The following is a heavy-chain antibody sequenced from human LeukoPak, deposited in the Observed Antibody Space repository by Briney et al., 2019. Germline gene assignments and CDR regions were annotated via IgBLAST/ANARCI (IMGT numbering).Heavy chain of an antibody. CDR2: INHSGST. J-gene: IGHJ4*02. Sequence: PSETLSLTCAVYGGSFSGYYWSWIRQPPGNGLEWIGEINHSGSTNYNPSLKSRVTISVDTSKNQFSLKLSSVTAADTAVYYCARAFRWWLIEYYFDYWGQGTLVTVSS. CDR3: ARAFRWWLIEYYFDY. D-gene: IGHD2-15*01. V-gene: IGHV4-34*01. CDR1: GGSFSGYY.